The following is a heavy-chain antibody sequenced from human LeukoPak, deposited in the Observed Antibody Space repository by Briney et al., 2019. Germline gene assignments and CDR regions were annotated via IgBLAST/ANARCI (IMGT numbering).Heavy chain of an antibody. Sequence: GGSLRLSCAASGYSFSSFWIYWVRQVPGKGLVYVSRVNNEGTGRTYADSVKGRFTISRDNAKNTVYLQMNSLRDEDTAVYDCARGGPNHVFDIWGQGTMVTVSA. V-gene: IGHV3-74*01. J-gene: IGHJ3*02. D-gene: IGHD1-14*01. CDR3: ARGGPNHVFDI. CDR1: GYSFSSFW. CDR2: VNNEGTGR.